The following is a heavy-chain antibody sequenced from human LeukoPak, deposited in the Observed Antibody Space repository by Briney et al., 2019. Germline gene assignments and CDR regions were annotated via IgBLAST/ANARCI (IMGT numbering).Heavy chain of an antibody. CDR2: IYHSGST. V-gene: IGHV4-38-2*01. Sequence: GSLRLSCVASGFTFSSYWMSWVRQAPGKGLEWIGSIYHSGSTYYNPSLESRVTISVDRSKNQFSLKLNSVTAADTAVYFCARRLGYDSFDYWGQGTLVTVSS. J-gene: IGHJ4*02. D-gene: IGHD3-3*01. CDR3: ARRLGYDSFDY. CDR1: GFTFSSYW.